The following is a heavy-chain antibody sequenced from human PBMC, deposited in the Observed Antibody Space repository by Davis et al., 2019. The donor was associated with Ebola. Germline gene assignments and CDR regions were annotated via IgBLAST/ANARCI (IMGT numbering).Heavy chain of an antibody. J-gene: IGHJ4*02. CDR2: ISSNGGST. CDR3: ARGLYYYDSSGYLYGY. D-gene: IGHD3-22*01. V-gene: IGHV3-64*01. Sequence: GESLKISCAASGFTFSSYAMHWVRQAPGKGLEYVSAISSNGGSTYYANSVKGRFTISRDNSKNTLYLQMGGLRAEDMAVYYCARGLYYYDSSGYLYGYWGQGTLVTVSS. CDR1: GFTFSSYA.